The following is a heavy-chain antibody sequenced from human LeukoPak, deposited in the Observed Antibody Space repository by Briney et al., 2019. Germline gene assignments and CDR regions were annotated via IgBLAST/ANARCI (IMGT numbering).Heavy chain of an antibody. D-gene: IGHD2-15*01. J-gene: IGHJ4*02. Sequence: GGSLRLSCAASGFTFSSYSMNWVRQAPGKGLEWVSSISSSSSYTYYADSVKGRFTISRDNAKNSLYLQMNNLRAEDTAVYYCARRQGYCSGGSCFSLDYWGQGTLVTVSS. V-gene: IGHV3-21*01. CDR3: ARRQGYCSGGSCFSLDY. CDR2: ISSSSSYT. CDR1: GFTFSSYS.